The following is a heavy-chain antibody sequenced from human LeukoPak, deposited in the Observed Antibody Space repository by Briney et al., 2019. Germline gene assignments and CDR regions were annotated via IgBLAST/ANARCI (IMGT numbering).Heavy chain of an antibody. Sequence: GSLRLSCAISGLTHHGYAMTWVRQAPGKGLEWVSTIVGDSSKTYYADSVKGRFTISRDNSRYMLFLHMNSLRAEDTAIYYCAKQPYNYYYLDVWGKGTTVTVSS. V-gene: IGHV3-23*01. J-gene: IGHJ6*03. D-gene: IGHD1-14*01. CDR2: IVGDSSKT. CDR1: GLTHHGYA. CDR3: AKQPYNYYYLDV.